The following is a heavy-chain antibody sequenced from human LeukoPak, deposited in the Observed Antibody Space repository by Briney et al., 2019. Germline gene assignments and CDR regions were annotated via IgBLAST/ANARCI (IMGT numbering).Heavy chain of an antibody. CDR1: GGSISRYY. J-gene: IGHJ6*03. V-gene: IGHV4-59*01. CDR3: ARQSFCSGYYIDV. CDR2: IYYSGST. D-gene: IGHD3-3*01. Sequence: SETLSLTCTVSGGSISRYYWSWLRQPPGKGLEWIGYIYYSGSTNYNPSLKSRVTISVDTSKNQFSLKLSSVTAADTAVYYCARQSFCSGYYIDVWGKGTTVTVSS.